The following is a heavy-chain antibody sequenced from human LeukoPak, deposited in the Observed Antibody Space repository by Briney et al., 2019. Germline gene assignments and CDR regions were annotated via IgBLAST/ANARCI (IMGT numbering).Heavy chain of an antibody. CDR1: GFTFSSYW. D-gene: IGHD6-13*01. CDR2: INTDGSST. Sequence: QPGRSLRLSCAASGFTFSSYWMHWVRQAPGKGLVWVSRINTDGSSTSYADSVKGRFTISRDNAKNTLYLQMNSLRAEDTAVYYCARESGIAAALDLWGQGTLVTVSS. V-gene: IGHV3-74*01. CDR3: ARESGIAAALDL. J-gene: IGHJ5*02.